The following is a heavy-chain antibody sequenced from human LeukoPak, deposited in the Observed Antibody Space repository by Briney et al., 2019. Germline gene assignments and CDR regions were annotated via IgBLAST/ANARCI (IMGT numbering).Heavy chain of an antibody. Sequence: SETLSLTCTVSGASISSHYWSWIRQPAGKGLEWIGRIYTGDNTNYNPSLKSRITMSVDKSKNQFFLKLSSVTAADTAVYYCARHSSSWYDDYWGQGTLVAVSS. V-gene: IGHV4-4*07. D-gene: IGHD6-13*01. CDR2: IYTGDNT. J-gene: IGHJ4*02. CDR3: ARHSSSWYDDY. CDR1: GASISSHY.